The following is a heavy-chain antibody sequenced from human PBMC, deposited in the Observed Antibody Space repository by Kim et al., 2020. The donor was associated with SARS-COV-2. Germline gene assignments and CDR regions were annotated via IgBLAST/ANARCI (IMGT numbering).Heavy chain of an antibody. CDR1: GFTFDDYA. CDR2: ISWNSGNI. D-gene: IGHD3-22*01. CDR3: AKFHYDSSGYSYTGDY. Sequence: GGSLRLSCAASGFTFDDYAMHWVRQAPGKGLEWVSGISWNSGNIGYADSVKGRFTISRDNAKNSLYLQMNSLRAEDTALYYCAKFHYDSSGYSYTGDYWCQGTLVTVSS. J-gene: IGHJ4*02. V-gene: IGHV3-9*01.